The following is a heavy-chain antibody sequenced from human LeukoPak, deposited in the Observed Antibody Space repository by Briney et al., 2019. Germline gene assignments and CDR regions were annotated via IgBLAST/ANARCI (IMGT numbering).Heavy chain of an antibody. J-gene: IGHJ4*02. D-gene: IGHD5-18*01. Sequence: GGSLRLSCVASGFTFSKFWMSWVRQTPGKGLEWVANINKDGSDMYYVESVKGRFTISRDNARNSLYLQMNILRTEDTAVYYCASEGEVGYGYLYWGQGTVVTVSS. CDR3: ASEGEVGYGYLY. CDR2: INKDGSDM. V-gene: IGHV3-7*01. CDR1: GFTFSKFW.